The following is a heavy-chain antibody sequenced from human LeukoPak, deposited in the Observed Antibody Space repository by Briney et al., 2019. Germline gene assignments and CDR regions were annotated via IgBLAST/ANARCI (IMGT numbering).Heavy chain of an antibody. CDR3: ARPKEGSNFYFYYMDV. CDR1: GGTFKSNS. J-gene: IGHJ6*03. Sequence: ASVKVSCKASGGTFKSNSISWVRQAPGQGLEWVGGIIPLYGTPHYAQKFRDRVSISADKSAGTVDMELSSLGSDDTAVYYCARPKEGSNFYFYYMDVWGTGTTVTVSS. V-gene: IGHV1-69*06. CDR2: IIPLYGTP.